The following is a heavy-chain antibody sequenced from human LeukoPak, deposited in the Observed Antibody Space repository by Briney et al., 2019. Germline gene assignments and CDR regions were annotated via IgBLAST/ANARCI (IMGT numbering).Heavy chain of an antibody. Sequence: GRSLRLSCAASGFTFSSYGMHWVRQAPGKGLEWVAVMSYDGGNKYYADSVKGRFTISRDNSKNTLYLQMNSLRAEDTAVYYCAKDQGYDSSGKLRFYFEYWGQGALVTVS. D-gene: IGHD3-22*01. CDR2: MSYDGGNK. J-gene: IGHJ4*02. CDR1: GFTFSSYG. V-gene: IGHV3-30*18. CDR3: AKDQGYDSSGKLRFYFEY.